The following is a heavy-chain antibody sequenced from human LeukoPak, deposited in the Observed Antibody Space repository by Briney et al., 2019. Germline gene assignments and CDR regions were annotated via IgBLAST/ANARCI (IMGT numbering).Heavy chain of an antibody. CDR1: GFTFSSYS. Sequence: GGSLRLSCAASGFTFSSYSMNWVRQAPGKGLEWVSSISSSSSYIYYADSVKGRFTISRDNAKNSLYLQMNSLRAEDTAVYYCARHDEDYDFWSGYRANDAFDIWGQGTMVTVSS. V-gene: IGHV3-21*01. D-gene: IGHD3-3*01. CDR3: ARHDEDYDFWSGYRANDAFDI. J-gene: IGHJ3*02. CDR2: ISSSSSYI.